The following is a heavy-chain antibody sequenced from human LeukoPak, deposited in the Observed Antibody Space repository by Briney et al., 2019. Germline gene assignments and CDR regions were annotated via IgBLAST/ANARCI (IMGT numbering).Heavy chain of an antibody. CDR3: ARGAGYNYPYYFDY. J-gene: IGHJ4*02. Sequence: GGSLRLSCSASGFTFKSYAMHWVRQAPGKGLEYVSSINTNGANTYYADSVKGRFTISRDNSKNTLYLQMNSLRAEDTAVYYCARGAGYNYPYYFDYWGQGTLVTVSS. V-gene: IGHV3-64*04. CDR2: INTNGANT. D-gene: IGHD5-24*01. CDR1: GFTFKSYA.